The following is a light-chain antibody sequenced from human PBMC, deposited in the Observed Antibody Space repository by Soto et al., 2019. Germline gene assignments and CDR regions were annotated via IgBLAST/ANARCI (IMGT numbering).Light chain of an antibody. Sequence: EIVLTQSPATLSLSPGARAPLSCRASQSISDTLAWYQQKPGQAPRLLIYGASTRATGVPARFSGSGSGTDFTLTINSLQSEDFAVYFCQQYNNWPPWTFGQGTKVDIK. J-gene: IGKJ1*01. CDR2: GAS. V-gene: IGKV3-15*01. CDR1: QSISDT. CDR3: QQYNNWPPWT.